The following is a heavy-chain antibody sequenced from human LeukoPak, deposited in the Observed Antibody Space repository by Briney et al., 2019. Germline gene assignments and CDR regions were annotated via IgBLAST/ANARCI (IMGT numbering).Heavy chain of an antibody. CDR3: ARVEGGYNYKFDY. J-gene: IGHJ4*02. D-gene: IGHD5-24*01. Sequence: VASVKVSCKASGDTFSGYYMHWVRQAPGQGLEWMGWINPNSGDTKYAQKFQGRVTMTRDTSITTGYMELSWLTSDDTAVYYCARVEGGYNYKFDYWGQGTLVTVSS. CDR2: INPNSGDT. CDR1: GDTFSGYY. V-gene: IGHV1-2*02.